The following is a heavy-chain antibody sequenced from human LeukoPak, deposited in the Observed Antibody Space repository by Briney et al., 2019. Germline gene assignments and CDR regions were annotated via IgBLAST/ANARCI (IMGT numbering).Heavy chain of an antibody. V-gene: IGHV4-59*01. Sequence: SETLSLTCTVSGGSISSYYWSWIRQPPGKGLEWIGYIYYSGSTNYNSSLKSRVTISVDTSKNQFSLKLSSVTAADTAVYYCAASDYYYYGMDVWGQGTTVTVSS. CDR1: GGSISSYY. J-gene: IGHJ6*02. CDR2: IYYSGST. CDR3: AASDYYYYGMDV.